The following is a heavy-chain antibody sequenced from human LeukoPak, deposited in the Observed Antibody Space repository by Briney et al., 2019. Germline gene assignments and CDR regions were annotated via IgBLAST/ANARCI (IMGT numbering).Heavy chain of an antibody. CDR1: GFTFSDYY. CDR3: ARDRQFRLHDP. V-gene: IGHV3-11*01. J-gene: IGHJ5*02. CDR2: ISTSGDSV. D-gene: IGHD3-16*01. Sequence: GGSLRLSCTASGFTFSDYYMSWIRQAPGKGLEWLSYISTSGDSVSYVDSVKGRFTISRDNAKNSLYLQIDSLRAEDTAMYYCARDRQFRLHDPWDQGILVTVSS.